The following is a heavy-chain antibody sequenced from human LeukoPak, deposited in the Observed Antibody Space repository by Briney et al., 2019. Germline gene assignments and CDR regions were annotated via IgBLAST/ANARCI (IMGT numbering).Heavy chain of an antibody. CDR3: TAQGGWYIDY. D-gene: IGHD6-19*01. Sequence: GSLRLSCEASGFTFSNYAMSWVRQPPGKGLEWIGEIHHEGSTKYSPSLKSRVTISVDKSKNQFSLKLNSVTAADTAVYYCTAQGGWYIDYWGQGTLVTVSS. V-gene: IGHV4-34*08. J-gene: IGHJ4*02. CDR2: IHHEGST. CDR1: GFTFSNYA.